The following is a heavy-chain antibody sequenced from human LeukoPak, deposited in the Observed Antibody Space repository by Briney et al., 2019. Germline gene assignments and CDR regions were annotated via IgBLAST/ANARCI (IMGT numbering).Heavy chain of an antibody. CDR2: IKSKTDGGTT. CDR3: TTGIEYFDWLLMGGYYFDY. Sequence: GGSLRLSCAASGFTFSNAWMSWVRQAPGKGLEWVGRIKSKTDGGTTDYAAPVKGRFTISRDDSKNTLYLQMNSLKTEDTAVYYCTTGIEYFDWLLMGGYYFDYWGQGTLVTVSS. J-gene: IGHJ4*02. V-gene: IGHV3-15*01. D-gene: IGHD3-9*01. CDR1: GFTFSNAW.